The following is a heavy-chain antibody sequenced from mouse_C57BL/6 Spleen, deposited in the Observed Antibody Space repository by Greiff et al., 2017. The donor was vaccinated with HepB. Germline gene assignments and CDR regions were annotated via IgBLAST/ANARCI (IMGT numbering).Heavy chain of an antibody. CDR2: IHPNSGST. CDR1: GYTFTSYW. CDR3: AREGGTTVVATLYAMDY. J-gene: IGHJ4*01. D-gene: IGHD1-1*01. V-gene: IGHV1-64*01. Sequence: QVQLQQPGAELVKPGASVKLSCKASGYTFTSYWMHWVKQRPGQGLEWIGMIHPNSGSTNYNEKFKSKATLTVDKSSSTAYMQLSSLTSEDSAVYYCAREGGTTVVATLYAMDYWGQGTSVTVSS.